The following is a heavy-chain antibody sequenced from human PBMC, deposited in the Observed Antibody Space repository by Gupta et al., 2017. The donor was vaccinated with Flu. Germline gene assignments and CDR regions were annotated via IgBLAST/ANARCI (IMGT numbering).Heavy chain of an antibody. CDR2: IRTKAYGGTT. Sequence: PGKGLEGVGFIRTKAYGGTTEYAASVKGRFTISRDDSKSIAYLQMNSLKTEDTAVYYCSKSYSGSYYSLSHYWGQGTLVTVSS. D-gene: IGHD1-26*01. J-gene: IGHJ4*02. V-gene: IGHV3-49*02. CDR3: SKSYSGSYYSLSHY.